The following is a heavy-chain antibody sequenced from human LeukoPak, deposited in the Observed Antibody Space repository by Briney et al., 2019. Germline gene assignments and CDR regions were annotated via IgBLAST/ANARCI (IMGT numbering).Heavy chain of an antibody. CDR2: ISAYNGNT. Sequence: GASVKVSCKASGYTFTSYGISWVRQAPGQGLEWMGWISAYNGNTNYAQKLQGRVTMTTDTSTSTAYMELRSLRSDDTAVYYCAREPQMGMSSSGWYPIDYWGQGTLVTVSS. CDR1: GYTFTSYG. J-gene: IGHJ4*02. V-gene: IGHV1-18*01. CDR3: AREPQMGMSSSGWYPIDY. D-gene: IGHD6-19*01.